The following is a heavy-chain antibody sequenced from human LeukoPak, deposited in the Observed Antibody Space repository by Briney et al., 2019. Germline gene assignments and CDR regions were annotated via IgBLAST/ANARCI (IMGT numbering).Heavy chain of an antibody. V-gene: IGHV3-48*01. J-gene: IGHJ1*01. CDR1: GFTFSSYA. Sequence: GGSLRLSCAASGFTFSSYAMSWVRQAPGKGLEWVSYISSSSSTIYYADSVKGRFTISRDNSKNTLYLQMNSLRAEDTAVYYCAKGPIVGATPGGFQHWGQGTLVTVSS. CDR2: ISSSSSTI. CDR3: AKGPIVGATPGGFQH. D-gene: IGHD1-26*01.